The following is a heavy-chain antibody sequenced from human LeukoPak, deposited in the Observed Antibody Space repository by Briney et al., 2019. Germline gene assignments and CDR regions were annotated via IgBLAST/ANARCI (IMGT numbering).Heavy chain of an antibody. CDR2: INPTGTSS. Sequence: ASVKVSCKSSGYTFTRHYLHWVRQAPGQGLEWVGLINPTGTSSWSAQKFQGRVTLTRDMSTSTDYMELSSLRSEDTAVYYCARGPLRLYSYDSSANYFRWFDPWGQGTLVTVSS. V-gene: IGHV1-46*01. CDR1: GYTFTRHY. J-gene: IGHJ5*02. D-gene: IGHD3-22*01. CDR3: ARGPLRLYSYDSSANYFRWFDP.